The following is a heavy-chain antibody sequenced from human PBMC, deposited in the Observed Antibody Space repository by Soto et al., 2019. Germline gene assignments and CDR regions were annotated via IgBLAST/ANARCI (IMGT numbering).Heavy chain of an antibody. CDR3: ARVPSNYDTWGY. V-gene: IGHV3-30-3*01. Sequence: QVQLVESGGGVVQPGRSLRLSCAASGFTFSSYAMYWVRQAPGKGLEWVAAISYDGSNKYYADPVKGRFTISGDNSKNTLYLQTNSLRAEDTAVYYCARVPSNYDTWGYWGQGTLVTVSS. CDR2: ISYDGSNK. CDR1: GFTFSSYA. J-gene: IGHJ4*02. D-gene: IGHD4-4*01.